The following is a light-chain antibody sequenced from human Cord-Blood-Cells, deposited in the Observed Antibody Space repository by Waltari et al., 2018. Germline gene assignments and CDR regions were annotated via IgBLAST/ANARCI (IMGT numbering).Light chain of an antibody. V-gene: IGKV4-1*01. J-gene: IGKJ2*01. CDR3: QQYYSTPYT. CDR1: QSVLYSSNNKNY. CDR2: WAS. Sequence: DIVMTQSPDSLAVSLGERATINCKSSQSVLYSSNNKNYLAWYQQKPGKPPKLLIYWASTREAGVPDRFRGSGSGTDFTLPISSLQAEDVAVYYCQQYYSTPYTFGQGTKLEIK.